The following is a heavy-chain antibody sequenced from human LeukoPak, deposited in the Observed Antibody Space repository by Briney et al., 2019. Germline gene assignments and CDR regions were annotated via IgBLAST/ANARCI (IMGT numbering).Heavy chain of an antibody. CDR1: GYTFTSYD. D-gene: IGHD1-7*01. V-gene: IGHV1-8*01. CDR2: MNPNSGNT. J-gene: IGHJ4*02. CDR3: ARSRAGTRGRPFDY. Sequence: GASVKVSCKASGYTFTSYDINWVRQATGQGLEWMGWMNPNSGNTGYAQKFQGRVTMTRNTSISTAYMELSSLRSEDTAVYYCARSRAGTRGRPFDYWGQGTLVTVSS.